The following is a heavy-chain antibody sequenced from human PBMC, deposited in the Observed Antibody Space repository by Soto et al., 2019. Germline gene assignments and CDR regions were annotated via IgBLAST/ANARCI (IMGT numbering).Heavy chain of an antibody. V-gene: IGHV3-74*01. CDR3: TREVATVPDY. CDR1: GFTFRSYW. J-gene: IGHJ4*02. D-gene: IGHD6-13*01. Sequence: EVQLVESGGGLVQPGGFLRLSCAASGFTFRSYWMHWVRQAPGKGLVWVSRISPDGSITNYADSVKGRFTISRDNAKNTLFLQMNSLRAEDTAVYYCTREVATVPDYWGQGTLVTVSS. CDR2: ISPDGSIT.